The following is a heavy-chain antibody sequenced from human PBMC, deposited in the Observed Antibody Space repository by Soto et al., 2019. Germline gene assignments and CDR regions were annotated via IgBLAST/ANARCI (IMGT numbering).Heavy chain of an antibody. Sequence: GGSLRLSCAASGFTFSSYTMSWVRQAPGKGLEWVSGVSGTGTRTYYADSVKGRFTISRDNSESTLSLQMNSLRDEDTAVYYCGKDPNTELLGGFEFGGQGTMVTVSS. D-gene: IGHD1-26*01. CDR1: GFTFSSYT. CDR3: GKDPNTELLGGFEF. CDR2: VSGTGTRT. V-gene: IGHV3-23*01. J-gene: IGHJ3*01.